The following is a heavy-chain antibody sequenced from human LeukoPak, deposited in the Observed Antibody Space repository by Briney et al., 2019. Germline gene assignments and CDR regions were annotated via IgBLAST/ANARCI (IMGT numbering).Heavy chain of an antibody. V-gene: IGHV3-21*01. CDR3: ARDRSFFWSGYPKTYGMDV. CDR1: GFTFSSYS. CDR2: ISSSSSCI. D-gene: IGHD3-3*01. J-gene: IGHJ6*02. Sequence: GGSLRLSCAASGFTFSSYSMNWVRQAPGKGLEWVSSISSSSSCIYYADSVKGRFTISRDNAKNSLYLQMNSLRAEDTAVYYCARDRSFFWSGYPKTYGMDVWGQGTTVTVSS.